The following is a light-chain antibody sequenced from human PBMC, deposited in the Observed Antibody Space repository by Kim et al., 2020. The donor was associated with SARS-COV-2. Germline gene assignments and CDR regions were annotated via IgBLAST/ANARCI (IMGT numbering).Light chain of an antibody. V-gene: IGKV3-15*01. J-gene: IGKJ4*01. CDR2: DAS. CDR3: QQYHKWPLT. CDR1: QSGTTN. Sequence: VSPGERGPPSCRASQSGTTNLAWYQQKPGQTPSLVIYDASTRATDIPGRFSGSGSGAEFTLTISSLQSEDFALYYCQQYHKWPLTFGGGTKVDIK.